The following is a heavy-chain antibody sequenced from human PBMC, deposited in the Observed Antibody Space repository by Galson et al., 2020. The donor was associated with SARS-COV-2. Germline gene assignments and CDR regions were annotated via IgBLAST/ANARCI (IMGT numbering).Heavy chain of an antibody. CDR2: INSDGSST. CDR1: GFTFSGYW. Sequence: GESLKISCAASGFTFSGYWMHWVRQAPGKGLVWVSHINSDGSSTSYADSVKGRFTISRDNAKNTLYLQMNSLRAEDTAVYYCARLGKNGGPLYYYYGMDVWGQGTTVTVSS. V-gene: IGHV3-74*01. CDR3: ARLGKNGGPLYYYYGMDV. J-gene: IGHJ6*02. D-gene: IGHD4-17*01.